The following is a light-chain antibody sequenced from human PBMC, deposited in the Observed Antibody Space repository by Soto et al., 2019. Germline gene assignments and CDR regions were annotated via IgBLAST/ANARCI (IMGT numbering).Light chain of an antibody. CDR2: DAS. CDR3: QQLNYYLVT. CDR1: QGISSA. J-gene: IGKJ4*01. Sequence: AIQLTQSPSSLSASVGDRITISCRASQGISSALAWYQQKPGKAPNLLIYDASSLKSGVPSRFSGRGSGTVFTLTSRSLQPEDFSTYYCQQLNYYLVTFGGGTKVEI. V-gene: IGKV1D-13*01.